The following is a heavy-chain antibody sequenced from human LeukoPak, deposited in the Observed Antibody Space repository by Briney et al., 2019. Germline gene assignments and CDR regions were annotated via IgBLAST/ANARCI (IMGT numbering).Heavy chain of an antibody. J-gene: IGHJ4*02. V-gene: IGHV3-7*05. CDR2: IKKDGSEK. CDR1: GFIFSTYW. D-gene: IGHD3-22*01. CDR3: ARGYYYDSSGYYVGNDFDY. Sequence: PGGSLRLSCAASGFIFSTYWMSWVRQAPGKGLEWVANIKKDGSEKHCVDSVKGRFTISRDDAKNSLYLQMNSLRAEDTAVYYCARGYYYDSSGYYVGNDFDYWGQGTLVTVSS.